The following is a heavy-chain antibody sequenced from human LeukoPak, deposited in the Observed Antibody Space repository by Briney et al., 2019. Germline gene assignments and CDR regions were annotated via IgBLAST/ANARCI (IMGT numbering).Heavy chain of an antibody. CDR3: ARVSSSYCGGDCLGYMDV. CDR1: GGTFSSYA. J-gene: IGHJ6*03. Sequence: GASVKVSCKASGGTFSSYAISWVRQAPGQGLEWMGGIIPIFGTANYAQKLQGRVTMTTDTSTSTAYMELRSLRSDDTAVYYCARVSSSYCGGDCLGYMDVWGKGTTVTVSS. D-gene: IGHD2-21*01. CDR2: IIPIFGTA. V-gene: IGHV1-69*05.